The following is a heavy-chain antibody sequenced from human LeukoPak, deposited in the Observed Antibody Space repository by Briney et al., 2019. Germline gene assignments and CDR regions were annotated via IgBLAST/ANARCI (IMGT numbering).Heavy chain of an antibody. J-gene: IGHJ3*02. CDR1: GFTFSSYA. Sequence: GGSLRLSCAASGFTFSSYAMSWVRQAPGKGLEWVSAISGSGGSTYYADSVKGRFTISRDNSKNTLYLQMNSLRAEDTAVYYCAKDLPPCGGDCSAYLVDAFDIWGQGTMVTVSS. CDR3: AKDLPPCGGDCSAYLVDAFDI. V-gene: IGHV3-23*01. CDR2: ISGSGGST. D-gene: IGHD2-21*02.